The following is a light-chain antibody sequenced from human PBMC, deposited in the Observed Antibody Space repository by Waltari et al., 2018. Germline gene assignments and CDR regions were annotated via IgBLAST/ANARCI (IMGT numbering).Light chain of an antibody. CDR1: QSVSVN. J-gene: IGKJ4*01. Sequence: EVVLTQSPATLSLSPGERATLSCRASQSVSVNLAWYPQSPGQAPRLLIHSASTRATSIPARFSGSGSGTEFTLTISSLESEDFAVYYCQQSHNWPPLTFGGGTKVEIK. V-gene: IGKV3-15*01. CDR2: SAS. CDR3: QQSHNWPPLT.